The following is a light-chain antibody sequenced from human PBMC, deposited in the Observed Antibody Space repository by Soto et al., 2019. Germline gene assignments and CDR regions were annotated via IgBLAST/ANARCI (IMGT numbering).Light chain of an antibody. J-gene: IGLJ2*01. CDR3: SSYTSSSTSVV. Sequence: QSALTQPASVSGSPGQSITISCTGTSSDVGGYNYVSWYQQHPGKAPKLMIYEVSNRPSGVSNRFSGSKSGNTASLTISGLQAEDEAHYYCSSYTSSSTSVVFGGGTQLTVL. CDR1: SSDVGGYNY. V-gene: IGLV2-14*01. CDR2: EVS.